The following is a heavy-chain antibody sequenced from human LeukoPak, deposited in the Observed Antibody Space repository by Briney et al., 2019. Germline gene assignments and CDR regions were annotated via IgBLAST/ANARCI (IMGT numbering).Heavy chain of an antibody. CDR3: ARDHFDWLVLDY. CDR2: VSTSGNT. Sequence: SETLSLTCSVSGGSISGFHWSWIRQTAGKGLEWIGRVSTSGNTFYNPSLESRVTMSADTSGIHFSLNLTSVTAADTAVYYCARDHFDWLVLDYWGQGTLVTVSS. J-gene: IGHJ4*02. CDR1: GGSISGFH. D-gene: IGHD3-9*01. V-gene: IGHV4-4*07.